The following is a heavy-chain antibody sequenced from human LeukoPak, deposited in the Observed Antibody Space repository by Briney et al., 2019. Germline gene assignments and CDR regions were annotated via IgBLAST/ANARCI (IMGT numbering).Heavy chain of an antibody. Sequence: ASVKVSCKASGYTFTGYYVHWVRQAPGQGLEWMGRINPNSGGTDYAQKFQGRVTMTRDTSISTAYMELSRLRSDDTAVYYCARPGYSSGDAFDIWGQGTMVTVSS. CDR2: INPNSGGT. CDR3: ARPGYSSGDAFDI. J-gene: IGHJ3*02. CDR1: GYTFTGYY. V-gene: IGHV1-2*06. D-gene: IGHD6-19*01.